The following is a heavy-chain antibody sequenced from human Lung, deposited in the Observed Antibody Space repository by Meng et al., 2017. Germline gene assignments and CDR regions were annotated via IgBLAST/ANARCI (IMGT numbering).Heavy chain of an antibody. D-gene: IGHD3-16*01. V-gene: IGHV3-21*01. Sequence: GESLKISCAASGFSVSSYSMSWVRQAPGKGLDWVSSINSGGSSYADSVKGRFTISRDNAKSSLYLHMNSLRDDETAVYYCARDRALVWEADGGMDVWGQGTTVTVSS. CDR2: INSGGSS. CDR3: ARDRALVWEADGGMDV. J-gene: IGHJ6*02. CDR1: GFSVSSYS.